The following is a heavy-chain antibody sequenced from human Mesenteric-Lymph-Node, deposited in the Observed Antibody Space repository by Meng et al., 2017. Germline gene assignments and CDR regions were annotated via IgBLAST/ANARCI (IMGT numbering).Heavy chain of an antibody. J-gene: IGHJ3*02. CDR3: ARASSSVYYYDSSGYYRFLDAFDI. Sequence: GGSLRLSCAASGFTFTSFSMNWVRQAPGKGLEWVSSISSSGANIYYADSVKGRFTFSRDDAKNSVDLQMNSLRAEDTAVYYCARASSSVYYYDSSGYYRFLDAFDIWGQGTMDTVSS. D-gene: IGHD3-22*01. CDR1: GFTFTSFS. V-gene: IGHV3-21*01. CDR2: ISSSGANI.